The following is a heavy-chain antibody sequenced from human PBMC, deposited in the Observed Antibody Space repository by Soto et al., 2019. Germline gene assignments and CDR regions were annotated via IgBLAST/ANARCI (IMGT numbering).Heavy chain of an antibody. CDR1: GYTFFTYG. CDR3: ARKSSSSSWFDP. D-gene: IGHD6-6*01. Sequence: ASVKVSCKASGYTFFTYGITWVRQAPGQGLEWMGWISTYDGNTDYAQKLQGRVTMTTDTSTRTAYMELRSLRSDDTAVHYCARKSSSSSWFDPWGQGTLVTVSS. CDR2: ISTYDGNT. V-gene: IGHV1-18*01. J-gene: IGHJ5*02.